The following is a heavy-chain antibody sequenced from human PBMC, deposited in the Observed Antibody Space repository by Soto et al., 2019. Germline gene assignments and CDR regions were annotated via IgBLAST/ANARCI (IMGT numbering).Heavy chain of an antibody. J-gene: IGHJ5*02. CDR2: ISARADAK. Sequence: EVQLLESEGGLVQPGGSLRLSCTAAGLTFNDSAMTWVRQAPGKGLVWVSGISARADAKYYSASVRGRFTIFRDNSRRTVSLQMNSLGVDDTAVYYCASSLLQWVRKPPYSWGLGALVTVSS. CDR3: ASSLLQWVRKPPYS. V-gene: IGHV3-23*01. CDR1: GLTFNDSA. D-gene: IGHD3-10*01.